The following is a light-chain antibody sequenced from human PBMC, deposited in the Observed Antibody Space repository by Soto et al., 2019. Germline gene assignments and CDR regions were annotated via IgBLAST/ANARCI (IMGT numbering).Light chain of an antibody. J-gene: IGKJ5*01. CDR3: QQSYINPNT. CDR1: QSISNY. V-gene: IGKV1-39*01. CDR2: AAS. Sequence: DITMTLSASALSASVGDRVTITCRASQSISNYLNWYQQKPGKAPNLLIHAASSLQSGVPPRFSGSGSGTDFTLTISSLQPEDFATYFSQQSYINPNTFGQGTRLAIK.